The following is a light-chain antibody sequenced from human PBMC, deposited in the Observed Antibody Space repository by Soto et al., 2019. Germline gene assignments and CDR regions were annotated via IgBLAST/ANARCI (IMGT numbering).Light chain of an antibody. CDR2: DNN. CDR1: SSHIGNNY. V-gene: IGLV1-51*01. J-gene: IGLJ2*01. Sequence: QSVLTQPPSVSAAPGQKVTISCSGSSSHIGNNYVSWYQQLPGTAPKLLIYDNNKRPSGIPDRFSGSKSGTSATLGITGLQTGDEADYYCGTWDSSLSAGVVFGGGTQLTVL. CDR3: GTWDSSLSAGVV.